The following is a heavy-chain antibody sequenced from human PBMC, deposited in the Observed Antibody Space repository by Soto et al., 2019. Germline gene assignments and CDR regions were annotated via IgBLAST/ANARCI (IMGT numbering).Heavy chain of an antibody. CDR3: VRSVPAATWQYSGMDV. V-gene: IGHV4-4*02. J-gene: IGHJ6*02. CDR1: GDSVSSSSC. Sequence: QVRLQESGPGLVEPSGTLSLTCAVSGDSVSSSSCWSWVRQAPATGLEWIGEIYHSVAFNYNPSLPSRVSVSVDKSRNQLSLNLKSVTAADTAVYYCVRSVPAATWQYSGMDVWGQGTTVTVSS. D-gene: IGHD2-2*01. CDR2: IYHSVAF.